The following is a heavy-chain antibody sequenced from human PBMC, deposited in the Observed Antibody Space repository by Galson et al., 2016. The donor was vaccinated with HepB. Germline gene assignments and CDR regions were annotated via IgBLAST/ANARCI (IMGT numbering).Heavy chain of an antibody. CDR1: GGSLSGSY. J-gene: IGHJ6*02. CDR3: ARSGTSTSWLYYYYGMDV. D-gene: IGHD2-2*01. Sequence: ATLSPTCTVSGGSLSGSYWNWTRQPPGKGLEWIGNIYYSGSTNYNPSLKSRVTMSLDISKNQFSLKLSSVTAADTAVYYCARSGTSTSWLYYYYGMDVWGQGTTVTVSS. V-gene: IGHV4-59*01. CDR2: IYYSGST.